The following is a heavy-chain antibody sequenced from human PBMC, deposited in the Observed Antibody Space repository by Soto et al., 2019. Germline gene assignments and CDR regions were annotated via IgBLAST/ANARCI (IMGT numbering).Heavy chain of an antibody. J-gene: IGHJ3*02. Sequence: QVQLQESGPGLVKPSQTLSLTCTVSGGSISSGGYYWSWIRQHPGKGLEWIGYIYHTGSTYYNPALKSRVTISVDTSKNQFSLKLSSVTAADTAVYYCATVEDCGGDCPIEAFEIWGQGTMVTVSS. CDR2: IYHTGST. V-gene: IGHV4-31*03. CDR3: ATVEDCGGDCPIEAFEI. CDR1: GGSISSGGYY. D-gene: IGHD2-21*02.